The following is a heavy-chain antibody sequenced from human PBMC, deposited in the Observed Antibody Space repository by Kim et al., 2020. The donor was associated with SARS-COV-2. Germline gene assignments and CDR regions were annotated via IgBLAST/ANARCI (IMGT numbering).Heavy chain of an antibody. Sequence: SETLSLTCAVYGGSFSGYYWSWIRQPPGKGLECIGEINHSGSTNYNPSLKSRVTISVDTSKNQFSLKLSSVTAADTAVYYCARGSVLVQDWGQGTLVTVSS. CDR3: ARGSVLVQD. J-gene: IGHJ4*02. D-gene: IGHD6-13*01. V-gene: IGHV4-34*01. CDR2: INHSGST. CDR1: GGSFSGYY.